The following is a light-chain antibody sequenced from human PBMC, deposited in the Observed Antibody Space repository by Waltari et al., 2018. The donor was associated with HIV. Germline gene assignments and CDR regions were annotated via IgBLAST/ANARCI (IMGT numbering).Light chain of an antibody. CDR2: DVS. CDR1: SSDVGGYNY. V-gene: IGLV2-11*01. Sequence: QSALTQPRSVSGSPGQSVTISCTGTSSDVGGYNYVSWYKQNPGKPPKLLIYDVSKRPSGVPDRFSGSKSGNTASLTISGLQAEDEADYYCCSYAGSYTVVFGGGTKLTVL. CDR3: CSYAGSYTVV. J-gene: IGLJ2*01.